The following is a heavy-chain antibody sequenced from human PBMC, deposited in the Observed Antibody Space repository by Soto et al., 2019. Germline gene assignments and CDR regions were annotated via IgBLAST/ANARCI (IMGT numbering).Heavy chain of an antibody. D-gene: IGHD3-16*01. J-gene: IGHJ4*02. CDR1: GGTFSSYA. V-gene: IGHV1-69*12. CDR3: ARGQTGGGWGYYFDY. CDR2: IIPIFGTA. Sequence: QVQLVQSGAEVKKPGSSVKVSCKASGGTFSSYAIDWVRQAPGQGLEWMGGIIPIFGTADYAQKFQGRVTITADESTSTAYTELSSLSSEDTALYYCARGQTGGGWGYYFDYWGQGTLVTVSS.